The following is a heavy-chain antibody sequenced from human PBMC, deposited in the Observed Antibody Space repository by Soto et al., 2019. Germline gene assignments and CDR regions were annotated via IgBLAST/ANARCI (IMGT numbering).Heavy chain of an antibody. D-gene: IGHD3-3*01. Sequence: GKGLEWVSAISGSGGSKYYAGSVKGRFTISRDNSKNTLYLQMNRLRAEDTAVYYCAFFFFQVEDGTRDL. J-gene: IGHJ2*01. V-gene: IGHV3-23*01. CDR3: AFFFFQVEDGTRDL. CDR2: ISGSGGSK.